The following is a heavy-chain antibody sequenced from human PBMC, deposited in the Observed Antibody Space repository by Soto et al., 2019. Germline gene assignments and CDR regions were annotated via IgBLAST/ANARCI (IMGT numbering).Heavy chain of an antibody. CDR1: CGSFSGYY. J-gene: IGHJ3*02. CDR3: ARGYYDFWSGYYRTHDAFDI. Sequence: SETLSLTCAVYCGSFSGYYWSWIRQPPGKGLEWIGEINHSGSTNYNPSLKSRVTISVDTSKNQFSLKLSSVTAADTAVYYCARGYYDFWSGYYRTHDAFDIWGQGTMVTVSS. D-gene: IGHD3-3*01. V-gene: IGHV4-34*01. CDR2: INHSGST.